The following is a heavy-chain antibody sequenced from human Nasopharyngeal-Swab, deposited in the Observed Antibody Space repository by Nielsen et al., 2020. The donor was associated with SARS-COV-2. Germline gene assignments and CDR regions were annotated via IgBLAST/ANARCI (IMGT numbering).Heavy chain of an antibody. CDR2: ISGSGGTI. J-gene: IGHJ4*02. Sequence: GESLKISCAASGFTFSSYHMSWIRQAPGKGLEYISYISGSGGTIYYGDSMKGRFTISRDNAKNSLYLQMNSLRAEDTAVYYYARDRANWDFDYWGQGTLVTVSS. CDR1: GFTFSSYH. V-gene: IGHV3-11*04. CDR3: ARDRANWDFDY. D-gene: IGHD7-27*01.